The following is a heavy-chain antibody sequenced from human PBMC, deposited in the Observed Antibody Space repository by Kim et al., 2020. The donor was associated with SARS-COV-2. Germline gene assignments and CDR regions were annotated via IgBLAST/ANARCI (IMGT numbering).Heavy chain of an antibody. CDR1: GFTFSSYA. CDR2: ISETGGNT. CDR3: ARFRGVAVRLSSFHF. D-gene: IGHD6-19*01. J-gene: IGHJ4*02. V-gene: IGHV3-23*01. Sequence: GGSLRLSCAASGFTFSSYAMSWVRQAPGRGLEWVSGISETGGNTYYADSVKGRFIISRDNSKNTLYLQMHSLRAEDTALYYCARFRGVAVRLSSFHFWGQGTLVTVSS.